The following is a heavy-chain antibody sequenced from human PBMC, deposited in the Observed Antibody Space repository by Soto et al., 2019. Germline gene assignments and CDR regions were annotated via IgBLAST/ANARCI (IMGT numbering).Heavy chain of an antibody. CDR3: ATQYNWNGGFDP. Sequence: QVQLVESGGGVVQPGRSLRLSCAASGFTFSSYGMHWVRQAPGKGLEWVAVIWYDGSNKYYADSVKGRFTISRDNSKNTLYLQMNSLRAEDTAVYYCATQYNWNGGFDPWGQGTLVTVSS. CDR1: GFTFSSYG. V-gene: IGHV3-33*01. CDR2: IWYDGSNK. J-gene: IGHJ5*02. D-gene: IGHD1-20*01.